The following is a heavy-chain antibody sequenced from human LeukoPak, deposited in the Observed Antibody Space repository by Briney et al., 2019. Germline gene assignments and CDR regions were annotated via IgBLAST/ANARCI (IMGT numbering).Heavy chain of an antibody. V-gene: IGHV4-59*05. CDR2: IYYSGST. J-gene: IGHJ4*02. CDR1: GGSISSYY. Sequence: PSETLSLTCTVSGGSISSYYWSWIRQPPGKGLECIGSIYYSGSTYYNPSLKSRVTISVDTSKNQFSLKLSSVTAADTAVYYCARSPPSSWSSSSPFDYWGQGTLVTVSS. D-gene: IGHD2-2*01. CDR3: ARSPPSSWSSSSPFDY.